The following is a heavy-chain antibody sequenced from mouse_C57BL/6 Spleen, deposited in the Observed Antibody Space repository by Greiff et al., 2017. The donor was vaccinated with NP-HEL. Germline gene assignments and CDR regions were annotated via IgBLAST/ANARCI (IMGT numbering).Heavy chain of an antibody. CDR1: GFTFSDYG. V-gene: IGHV5-17*01. Sequence: EVQGVESGGGLVKPGGSLKLSCAASGFTFSDYGMHWVRQAPEKGLEWVAYISSGSSTIYYVDTVKGRFTISRDNAKNTLFLQMTSLRSEDTAMYYCARDIYYYGSSYIYYAMDYWGQGTSVTVSS. J-gene: IGHJ4*01. CDR3: ARDIYYYGSSYIYYAMDY. CDR2: ISSGSSTI. D-gene: IGHD1-1*01.